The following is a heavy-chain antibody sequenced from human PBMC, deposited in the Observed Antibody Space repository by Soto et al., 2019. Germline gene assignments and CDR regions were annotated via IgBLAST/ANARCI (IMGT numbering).Heavy chain of an antibody. CDR3: ASPSTVTTPYYYYYMDV. CDR1: GGSFSGYY. Sequence: SSETLSLTCAVYGGSFSGYYWSWIRQPPGKGLEWIGEINHSGSTNYNPSLKSRVTISVDTSKNQFSLKLSSVTAADTAVYYCASPSTVTTPYYYYYMDVWGKGTTVTVSS. D-gene: IGHD4-17*01. J-gene: IGHJ6*03. CDR2: INHSGST. V-gene: IGHV4-34*01.